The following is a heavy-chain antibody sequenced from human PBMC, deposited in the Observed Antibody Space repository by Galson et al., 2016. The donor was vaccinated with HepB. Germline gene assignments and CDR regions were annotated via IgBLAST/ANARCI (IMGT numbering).Heavy chain of an antibody. V-gene: IGHV3-72*01. CDR3: ARGPGMVGATGFDY. Sequence: SLRLSCAASGFTFGDHYMDWVRQAPGKGLEWVGRTRNKTKSYTTEYAASVEGRFTISRDDSKNSLYLQMNSLKTEDTALYYCARGPGMVGATGFDYWGQGTLVTVSS. J-gene: IGHJ4*02. CDR2: TRNKTKSYTT. D-gene: IGHD1-26*01. CDR1: GFTFGDHY.